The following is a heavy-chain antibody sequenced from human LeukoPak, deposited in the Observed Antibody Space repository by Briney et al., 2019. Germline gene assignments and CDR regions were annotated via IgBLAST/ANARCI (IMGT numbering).Heavy chain of an antibody. D-gene: IGHD2-8*01. CDR2: INHNGNVN. Sequence: PGGSLRLSCAASGFTFSSYWMNWARQAPGKGLEWVASINHNGNVNYYVDSVKGRFTISRDNAKNSLYLQMNSLRAEDTAVYYCASRGTGYCTNGVCSTTPPGGYWGQGTLVTVSS. CDR1: GFTFSSYW. J-gene: IGHJ4*02. V-gene: IGHV3-7*01. CDR3: ASRGTGYCTNGVCSTTPPGGY.